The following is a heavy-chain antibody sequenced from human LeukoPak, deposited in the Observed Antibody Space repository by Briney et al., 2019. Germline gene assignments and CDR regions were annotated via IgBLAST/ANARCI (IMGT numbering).Heavy chain of an antibody. CDR2: IYPGDSRT. J-gene: IGHJ5*02. V-gene: IGHV5-51*01. CDR1: GDTFATYW. Sequence: GESLEISCKGSGDTFATYWIGWVRQVPGKGLEWMGVIYPGDSRTRYNPSFQGQVTISADKSISTAYLHWRSLKASDTAMYYCACREFTSPWSDPWGQGTLVTVSS. CDR3: ACREFTSPWSDP. D-gene: IGHD2-2*01.